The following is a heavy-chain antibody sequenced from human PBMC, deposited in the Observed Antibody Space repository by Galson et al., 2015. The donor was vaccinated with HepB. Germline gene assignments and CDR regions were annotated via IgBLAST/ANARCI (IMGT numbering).Heavy chain of an antibody. Sequence: SCKVSGYTLTDLSMHWVRQAPGKGLEWMGWVSAYNGNTNYAQKLQGRGTMTTDTSTSTAYMELRSLRSDDTAVYYCARDGLNYYDRRIDYWGQGTLVTVSS. D-gene: IGHD3-22*01. V-gene: IGHV1-18*01. CDR3: ARDGLNYYDRRIDY. CDR2: VSAYNGNT. CDR1: GYTLTDLS. J-gene: IGHJ4*02.